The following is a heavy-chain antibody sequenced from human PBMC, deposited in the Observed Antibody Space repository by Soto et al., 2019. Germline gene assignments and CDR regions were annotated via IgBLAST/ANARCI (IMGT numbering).Heavy chain of an antibody. CDR1: GFSFSDCG. D-gene: IGHD6-13*01. V-gene: IGHV3-30*03. CDR2: ISYDGSNK. J-gene: IGHJ4*02. Sequence: SLRLSCAASGFSFSDCGMHWVRQAPGKGLEWVAVISYDGSNKYYADSVKGRFTISRDNSKNTLYLQMNTLRAEDAALYYCARAVYSSSSSGDYWGQGTLVTVSS. CDR3: ARAVYSSSSSGDY.